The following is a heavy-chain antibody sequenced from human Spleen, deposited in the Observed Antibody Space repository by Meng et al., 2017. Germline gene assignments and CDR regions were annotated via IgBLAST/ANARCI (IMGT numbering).Heavy chain of an antibody. CDR1: GYSFTAYY. Sequence: ASVKVSCKASGYSFTAYYVHWVRQAPGQGLEWMGRINPNSGDTNYLQKFQGRVTMTRDTSISTAYMDLSRLRSDDTAVYYCARDRTPTYYYDTSGYSDYWGQGNRVNGAS. CDR3: ARDRTPTYYYDTSGYSDY. V-gene: IGHV1-2*06. D-gene: IGHD3-22*01. J-gene: IGHJ4*02. CDR2: INPNSGDT.